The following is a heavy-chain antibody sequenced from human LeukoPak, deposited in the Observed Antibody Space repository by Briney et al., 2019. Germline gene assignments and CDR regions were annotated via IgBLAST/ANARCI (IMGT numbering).Heavy chain of an antibody. CDR2: IYYSGST. Sequence: PSETLSLTCTVSGGSISSYYWSWIRQPPGKGLEWIGYIYYSGSTNYNPSLKSRVTISVDTSKNQFSLKLSSVPAADTAVYYCAREGWSPLDYWGQGTLVTVSS. V-gene: IGHV4-59*01. CDR3: AREGWSPLDY. D-gene: IGHD6-19*01. J-gene: IGHJ4*02. CDR1: GGSISSYY.